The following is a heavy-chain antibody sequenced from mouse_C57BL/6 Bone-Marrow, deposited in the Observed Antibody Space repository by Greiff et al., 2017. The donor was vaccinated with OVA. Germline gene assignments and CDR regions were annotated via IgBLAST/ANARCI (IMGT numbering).Heavy chain of an antibody. CDR3: ARDTGTSFDY. D-gene: IGHD4-1*01. J-gene: IGHJ2*01. V-gene: IGHV3-1*01. CDR2: ISYSGST. Sequence: EVQLQQSGPGMVKPSQSLSLTCTVTGYSITSCYVWHWIRHFPGNILECMGFISYSGSTNYNPSLKSRISITHDTSKNHVYLKMNSVTTEDTATYYCARDTGTSFDYWGQGTTLTVSS. CDR1: GYSITSCYV.